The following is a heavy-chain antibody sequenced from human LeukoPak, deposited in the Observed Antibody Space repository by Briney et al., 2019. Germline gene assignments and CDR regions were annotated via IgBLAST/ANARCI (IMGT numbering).Heavy chain of an antibody. Sequence: PGGSLRLSCAASGFTVSSNYMSWVRQAPGKGLEWVSVIYSGGSTYYADSVKGRFTISRDNSKNTLYLQMNSLRAEDTAVYYCARSLPYLYYFDYWGQGTLVTVSS. CDR2: IYSGGST. V-gene: IGHV3-53*01. CDR1: GFTVSSNY. CDR3: ARSLPYLYYFDY. D-gene: IGHD2/OR15-2a*01. J-gene: IGHJ4*02.